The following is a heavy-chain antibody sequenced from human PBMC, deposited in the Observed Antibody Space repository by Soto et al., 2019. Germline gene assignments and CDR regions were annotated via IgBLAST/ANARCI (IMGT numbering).Heavy chain of an antibody. D-gene: IGHD3-3*01. J-gene: IGHJ6*02. CDR1: GGTFSSYS. V-gene: IGHV1-69*13. CDR3: ARDRGDFGVVITTYYYYDGMDV. Sequence: GASVPVSRQSSGGTFSSYSIRWVLQAAGRGRDWMGGIIPIFGTANYAQKFQGRVTITADESTSTAYMELSSLRSEDTAVYYCARDRGDFGVVITTYYYYDGMDVWGQGTTVTVSS. CDR2: IIPIFGTA.